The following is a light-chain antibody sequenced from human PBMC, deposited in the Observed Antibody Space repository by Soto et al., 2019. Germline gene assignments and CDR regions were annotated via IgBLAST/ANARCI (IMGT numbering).Light chain of an antibody. Sequence: DIQMTQSPSSLSASVGDRVTITCQASQDISTYLNWYQQKPGKAPKLLIYDASNLEIGVPSRFSGSGSGTDFTFTISSLQPEDIATYYCQQYDNLPPYTFGQGTKLEIK. CDR1: QDISTY. V-gene: IGKV1-33*01. CDR2: DAS. J-gene: IGKJ2*01. CDR3: QQYDNLPPYT.